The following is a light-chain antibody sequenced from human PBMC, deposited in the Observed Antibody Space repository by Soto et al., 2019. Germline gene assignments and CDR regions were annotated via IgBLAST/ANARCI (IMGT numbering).Light chain of an antibody. J-gene: IGKJ1*01. CDR3: QQYTNWPPLT. V-gene: IGKV3-15*01. CDR1: QSVSSN. Sequence: EIVMTQSPATLSVSPGERATLSCRASQSVSSNLAWYQQKPGQAPRLLIYGASTRATGIPARFSGSGSGTESTLTISTLQSEDFAVYCCQQYTNWPPLTFGQGTKVEIK. CDR2: GAS.